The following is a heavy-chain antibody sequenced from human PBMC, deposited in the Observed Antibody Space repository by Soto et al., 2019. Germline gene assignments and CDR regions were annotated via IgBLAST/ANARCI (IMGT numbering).Heavy chain of an antibody. CDR2: MNPNSGNT. CDR1: GYTFTSYD. Sequence: GASVKVSCKASGYTFTSYDINWVRQATGQGLEWMGWMNPNSGNTGYAQKFQGRVTMTRNTSISTAYMELSSLRSEDTAVYYCARGRRRDLNYYYYYYMDVWGKGTTVTVSS. V-gene: IGHV1-8*01. D-gene: IGHD6-25*01. CDR3: ARGRRRDLNYYYYYYMDV. J-gene: IGHJ6*03.